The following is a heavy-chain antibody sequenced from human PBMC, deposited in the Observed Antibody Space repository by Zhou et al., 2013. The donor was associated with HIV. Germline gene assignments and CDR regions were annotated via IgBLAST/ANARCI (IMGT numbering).Heavy chain of an antibody. D-gene: IGHD6-19*01. CDR3: ARVAYRSARGTFDP. V-gene: IGHV1-2*02. Sequence: QVQLVQSGAELKKPGASVRVSCKASGYTFIDYYVHWVRQAPGQGLEWMGWINPNSGLTQYARHLQGRIIMTRDTSNTTLFLDLSRLHSDDTATYFCARVAYRSARGTFDPWGQGTLVAVSS. CDR2: INPNSGLT. CDR1: GYTFIDYY. J-gene: IGHJ5*02.